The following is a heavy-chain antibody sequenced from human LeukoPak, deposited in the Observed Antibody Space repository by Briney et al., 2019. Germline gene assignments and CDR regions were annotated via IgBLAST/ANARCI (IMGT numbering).Heavy chain of an antibody. J-gene: IGHJ5*02. Sequence: NTSETLSLTCAVYGGSFSGYYWSWIRQPPGKGLEWIGEINHSGSTNYNPSLKSRVTISVDTSKNQFSLKLSSVTAADTAVYYCARGYNWFDPWGQGTLVTVSS. CDR3: ARGYNWFDP. CDR1: GGSFSGYY. V-gene: IGHV4-34*01. CDR2: INHSGST.